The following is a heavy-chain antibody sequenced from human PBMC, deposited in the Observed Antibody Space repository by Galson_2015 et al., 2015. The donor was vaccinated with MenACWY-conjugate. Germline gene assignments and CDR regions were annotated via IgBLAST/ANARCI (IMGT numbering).Heavy chain of an antibody. J-gene: IGHJ4*02. Sequence: SLRLSCAASGFSFSDSAMHWVRQASGKGLEWVGRIRSKRNNYATTYAASVQGRFTISRDESAIMAYLHMNSLKTEDTAIYYCTRQSPPNFDYWGQGVLVTVSS. V-gene: IGHV3-73*01. CDR2: IRSKRNNYAT. CDR1: GFSFSDSA. CDR3: TRQSPPNFDY.